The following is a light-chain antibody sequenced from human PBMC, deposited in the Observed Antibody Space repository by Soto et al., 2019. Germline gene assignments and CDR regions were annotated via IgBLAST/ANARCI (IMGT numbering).Light chain of an antibody. Sequence: EIVLTQSPDTLSLSPGERATLSCRASQSVGNNFLAWYQQKPGQAPTLLIYDASSRASGLPDRFSGSGSETDFTLTVNRLELEDFAVYFCHQYGTSPQTFGQGTKVDIK. V-gene: IGKV3-20*01. J-gene: IGKJ1*01. CDR2: DAS. CDR3: HQYGTSPQT. CDR1: QSVGNNF.